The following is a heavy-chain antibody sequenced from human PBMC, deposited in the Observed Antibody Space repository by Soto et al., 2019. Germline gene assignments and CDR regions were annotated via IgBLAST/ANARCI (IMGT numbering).Heavy chain of an antibody. Sequence: EVQLLESGGGLVQPGGSLRLSCAVSGFTFSSYAMSWVRQAPGKGLEWVSAISGSGGSTYYADSVKGRFTISRDNSKSTLYLKLNSMRDEDTAVYYCAKPPYYDFWSGYYTGHWFDPWGQGTLVTVSS. CDR1: GFTFSSYA. CDR2: ISGSGGST. CDR3: AKPPYYDFWSGYYTGHWFDP. J-gene: IGHJ5*02. V-gene: IGHV3-23*01. D-gene: IGHD3-3*01.